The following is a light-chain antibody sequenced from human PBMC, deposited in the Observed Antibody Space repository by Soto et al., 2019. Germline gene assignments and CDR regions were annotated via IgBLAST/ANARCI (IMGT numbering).Light chain of an antibody. CDR3: SSYTSSSTLVV. CDR2: EVS. CDR1: SSDVGGYNY. V-gene: IGLV2-14*01. J-gene: IGLJ2*01. Sequence: QSALTQPASVSGSPGQSITISCTGTSSDVGGYNYVSWYQQHPGKAPKLMIYEVSNRPSGVSNRFSGSKSGNTAYLTISRLQAEDEADYYCSSYTSSSTLVVFGGGTKLTVL.